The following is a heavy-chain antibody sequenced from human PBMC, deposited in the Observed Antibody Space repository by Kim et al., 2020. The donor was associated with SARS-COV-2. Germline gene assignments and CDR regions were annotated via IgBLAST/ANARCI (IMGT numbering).Heavy chain of an antibody. V-gene: IGHV3-30-3*01. J-gene: IGHJ6*01. Sequence: GGSLRLSCAASGFTFRNYALHWVRQAPCKGPEWVSVISYDGTNKYYGDSVRGRFTISRDNSKDTRYLHMKSLRIDDTGFYYCATDLAHWRASRYFYGMD. CDR1: GFTFRNYA. CDR3: ATDLAHWRASRYFYGMD. D-gene: IGHD3-3*02. CDR2: ISYDGTNK.